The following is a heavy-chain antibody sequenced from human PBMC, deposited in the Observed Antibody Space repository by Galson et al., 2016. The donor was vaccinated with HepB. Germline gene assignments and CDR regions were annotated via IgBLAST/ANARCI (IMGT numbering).Heavy chain of an antibody. D-gene: IGHD1-1*01. J-gene: IGHJ3*02. Sequence: SETLSLTCAVDGGSLSGYFWSWIRQSPGKGLEWIGEVLPGGSTNLNPSLKSRLIVSVDTSKMQVSLRLSSVTAADTAIYYCARPMTTGTTGAFDIWGQGTMVTVSS. CDR1: GGSLSGYF. V-gene: IGHV4-34*12. CDR3: ARPMTTGTTGAFDI. CDR2: VLPGGST.